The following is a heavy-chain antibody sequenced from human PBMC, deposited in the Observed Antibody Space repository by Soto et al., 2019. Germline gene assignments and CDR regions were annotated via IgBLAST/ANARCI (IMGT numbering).Heavy chain of an antibody. V-gene: IGHV4-61*01. CDR1: GESVARGTNY. Sequence: QVQLQESGPGLMKPSGTLSLICSVSGESVARGTNYWSWVRQAPGRGLEWIGYIFDAATAIYNPSFESRVSISLDAAKNKVSLKLTSVTAADTAIYYCARDRRGRADGFIYYYGMEVWGQGTSVTVSS. CDR3: ARDRRGRADGFIYYYGMEV. J-gene: IGHJ6*02. CDR2: IFDAATA. D-gene: IGHD6-13*01.